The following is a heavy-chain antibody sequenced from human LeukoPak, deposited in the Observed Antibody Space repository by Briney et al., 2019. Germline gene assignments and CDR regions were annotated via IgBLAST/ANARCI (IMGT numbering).Heavy chain of an antibody. V-gene: IGHV4-34*01. CDR3: ARGSGSGWGH. CDR2: INHSGST. J-gene: IGHJ4*02. D-gene: IGHD6-19*01. Sequence: KASETLSLTCAVYGGSFTGYYWSWIRQPPGKGLEWIGEINHSGSTNYNPSLKSRVTMSVDTSKNQFSLKLSSVTAADTAVYYCARGSGSGWGHWGQGTLVTVSS. CDR1: GGSFTGYY.